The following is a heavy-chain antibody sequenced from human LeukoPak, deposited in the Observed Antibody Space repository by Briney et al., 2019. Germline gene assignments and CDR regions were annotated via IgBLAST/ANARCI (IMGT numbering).Heavy chain of an antibody. CDR3: SKWGDYDVLTGYYDSDF. CDR1: GFTFSSYA. J-gene: IGHJ4*02. CDR2: IVGSGGST. D-gene: IGHD3-9*01. Sequence: GGSLRLSCAASGFTFSSYAMHWARQAPGKGLEWVSAIVGSGGSTYYADSVKGRFTISRDNSKNTLFLQMNSLRVEDTALYYCSKWGDYDVLTGYYDSDFWGQGTLVTVSS. V-gene: IGHV3-23*01.